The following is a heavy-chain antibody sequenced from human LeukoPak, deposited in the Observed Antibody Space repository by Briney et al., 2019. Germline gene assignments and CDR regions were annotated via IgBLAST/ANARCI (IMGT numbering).Heavy chain of an antibody. V-gene: IGHV3-23*01. CDR1: GFTFSSYA. D-gene: IGHD4-17*01. Sequence: PGGSLRLSCAASGFTFSSYAMSWVRQAPGKGLEWVSAISGSGGSTYYADSVKGRFTISRDNSKNTLYLQMNSLRAEDTAVYYCARADATVTTWGLNYWGQGTLVTVSS. CDR2: ISGSGGST. CDR3: ARADATVTTWGLNY. J-gene: IGHJ4*02.